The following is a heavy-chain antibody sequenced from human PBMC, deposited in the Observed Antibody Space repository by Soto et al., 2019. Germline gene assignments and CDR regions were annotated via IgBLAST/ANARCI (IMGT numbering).Heavy chain of an antibody. J-gene: IGHJ5*02. V-gene: IGHV4-39*01. CDR2: IDHTGST. Sequence: PSETLSLTCSVSGRSISEINSYWGWIRQTPGEGLEWIGTIDHTGSTYYNPSLKSRVIISLDTSKNQFSLNLSSVTAADTALYYCARPEGGYGSGYSWFDPWGQGTRVTVSS. CDR3: ARPEGGYGSGYSWFDP. D-gene: IGHD5-12*01. CDR1: GRSISEINSY.